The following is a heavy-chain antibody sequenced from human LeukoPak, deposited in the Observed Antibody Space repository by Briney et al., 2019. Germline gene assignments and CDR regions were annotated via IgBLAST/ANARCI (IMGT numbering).Heavy chain of an antibody. CDR1: GGSISSGGYY. D-gene: IGHD3-22*01. J-gene: IGHJ5*02. Sequence: SQTLSLTCTVSGGSISSGGYYWSWLRQHPGTGLEWLGYIYYSGSTYYNPSLKSRVTISVDTSKNQFSLKLSSVTAADTAVYYCARSSPPDSSGYYLAYNWFDPWGQGTLVTVSS. CDR2: IYYSGST. V-gene: IGHV4-31*03. CDR3: ARSSPPDSSGYYLAYNWFDP.